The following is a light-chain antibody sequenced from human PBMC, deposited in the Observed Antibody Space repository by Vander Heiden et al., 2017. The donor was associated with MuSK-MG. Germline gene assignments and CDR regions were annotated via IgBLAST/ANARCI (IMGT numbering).Light chain of an antibody. CDR3: SSYTGSSTWV. CDR1: SSDVGSYNL. CDR2: EVN. Sequence: QSALTQPASVSGALGRSITISCTATSSDVGSYNLVSWYQQHPGKAPKVMIYEVNKRASGVSDRFSGSKSGNTASLTISGLQAEDEADYYCSSYTGSSTWVFGGGTKLTVL. J-gene: IGLJ3*02. V-gene: IGLV2-14*02.